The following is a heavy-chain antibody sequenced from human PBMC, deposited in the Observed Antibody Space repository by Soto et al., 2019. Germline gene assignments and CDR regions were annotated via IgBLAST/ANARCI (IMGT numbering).Heavy chain of an antibody. CDR3: AKVCDFRRGSWYAFGA. J-gene: IGHJ5*01. Sequence: VSAASTRSHNCRAWIRQPPRKGLEWIGEFYNIGRTTYNPCLNSRATISVDWSKNQVSLKVTSVTAADTGVYYCAKVCDFRRGSWYAFGACCQG. D-gene: IGHD2-15*01. CDR1: AASTRSHNC. V-gene: IGHV4-4*02. CDR2: FYNIGRT.